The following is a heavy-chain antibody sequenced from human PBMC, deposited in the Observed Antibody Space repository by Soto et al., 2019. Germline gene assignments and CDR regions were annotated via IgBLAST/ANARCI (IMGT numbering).Heavy chain of an antibody. J-gene: IGHJ4*02. V-gene: IGHV4-30-4*01. CDR3: ARARDILTGILFDY. CDR1: GGSISSGDYY. D-gene: IGHD3-9*01. Sequence: SETLSLTCTVSGGSISSGDYYWSWIRQPPGKGLEWIGYIYYGGSTYYNPSLKSRVTISVDTSKNQFSLKLSSVTAADTAVYYCARARDILTGILFDYWGQGTLVTVSS. CDR2: IYYGGST.